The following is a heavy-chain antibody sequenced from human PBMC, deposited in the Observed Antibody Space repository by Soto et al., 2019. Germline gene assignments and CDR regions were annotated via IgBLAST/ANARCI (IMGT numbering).Heavy chain of an antibody. D-gene: IGHD2-8*01. Sequence: EVQLVESGGALVKPGGSLRLSCADSGFTFSTYSMIWVRQAPGKGLEWVSAISSSSAYIFYADSVKGRFTISRDNAKNSHYLQMNSLSAEDTAVYYCATGGRESTRHLDYWGQGTLVTVSS. CDR2: ISSSSAYI. J-gene: IGHJ4*02. V-gene: IGHV3-21*01. CDR1: GFTFSTYS. CDR3: ATGGRESTRHLDY.